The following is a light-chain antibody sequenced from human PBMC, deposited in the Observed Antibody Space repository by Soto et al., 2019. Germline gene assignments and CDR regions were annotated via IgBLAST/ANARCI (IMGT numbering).Light chain of an antibody. J-gene: IGKJ1*01. CDR1: ESVSTN. V-gene: IGKV3-15*01. CDR3: QQYSIWRT. CDR2: GAS. Sequence: EIVLTQSPGTLSLAPGERVTLSCRASESVSTNLAWYQPKAGKAPSLLIYGASTRATGIPARFSGSGSGTELTLTISSLQSEDFAVYYCQQYSIWRTFGQGTKVE.